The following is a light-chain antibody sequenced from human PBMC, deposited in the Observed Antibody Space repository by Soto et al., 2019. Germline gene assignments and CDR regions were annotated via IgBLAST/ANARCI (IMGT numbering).Light chain of an antibody. CDR3: QQRSNWPIT. CDR1: QSVSSY. V-gene: IGKV3-11*01. J-gene: IGKJ5*01. Sequence: EIVLTQSPATLSLSPGERATLSCRASQSVSSYLAWYQQKPGQAPRXLIYDASNRATGIPARFSGSGSGTDLTLTISSLEPEDCAVYYGQQRSNWPITFGQGTRLEIK. CDR2: DAS.